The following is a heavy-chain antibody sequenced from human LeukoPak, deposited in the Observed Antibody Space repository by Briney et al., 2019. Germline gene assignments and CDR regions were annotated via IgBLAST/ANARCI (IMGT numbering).Heavy chain of an antibody. CDR1: GFTFSSYW. J-gene: IGHJ6*02. D-gene: IGHD6-19*01. CDR3: ARSYSSGWYYYYYGMDV. CDR2: IKQDGSEK. Sequence: PGGSLRLSCAASGFTFSSYWMSWVRQAPGKGLEWVANIKQDGSEKYYVDSVKGRFTISRDNAKNSLYLQMNSLRAEDTAVYYCARSYSSGWYYYYYGMDVWGQGTTVTVSS. V-gene: IGHV3-7*01.